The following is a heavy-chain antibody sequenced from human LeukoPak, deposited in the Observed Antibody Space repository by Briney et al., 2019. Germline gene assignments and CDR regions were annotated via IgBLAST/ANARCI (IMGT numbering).Heavy chain of an antibody. D-gene: IGHD3-10*01. Sequence: GGSLRLSCAASGFTVSSNYMSWVRQAPGKGLEWVSVIYSGGSTYYADSVKGRFTISRDNSKNTLYLQMNSLRAEDTAVYHCARDNYYGSGIDWFDPWGQGTLVTVSS. V-gene: IGHV3-66*01. CDR1: GFTVSSNY. CDR3: ARDNYYGSGIDWFDP. CDR2: IYSGGST. J-gene: IGHJ5*02.